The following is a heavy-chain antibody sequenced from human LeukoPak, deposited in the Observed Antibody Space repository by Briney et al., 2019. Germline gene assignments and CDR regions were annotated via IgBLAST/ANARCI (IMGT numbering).Heavy chain of an antibody. CDR2: ISGSGGST. V-gene: IGHV3-23*01. Sequence: GGSLRLSCAASGFTFSSYAMSWVRQAPGKGLEWVSAISGSGGSTYYADSVKGRFTISRDNSKNTLYLQMNSLRAEDTAVYYCAKGKLYDFWSGYYIDYWGQGTLVTVSS. J-gene: IGHJ4*02. D-gene: IGHD3-3*01. CDR3: AKGKLYDFWSGYYIDY. CDR1: GFTFSSYA.